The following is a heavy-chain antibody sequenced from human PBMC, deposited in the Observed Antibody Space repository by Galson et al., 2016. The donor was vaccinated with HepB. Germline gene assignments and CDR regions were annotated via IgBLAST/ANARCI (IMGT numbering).Heavy chain of an antibody. CDR2: IYPGDSDT. D-gene: IGHD6-13*01. CDR3: ARRSGIAAAGTDFDY. Sequence: QSGAEVKKPGVSLKISCKGSGYSFTSYWIGWVRQMPGKGLEWMGIIYPGDSDTRYSPSFQGQVTISADKSISTAYLQWSSLEASDTAMYYCARRSGIAAAGTDFDYWGQGTLVTVSS. V-gene: IGHV5-51*01. J-gene: IGHJ4*02. CDR1: GYSFTSYW.